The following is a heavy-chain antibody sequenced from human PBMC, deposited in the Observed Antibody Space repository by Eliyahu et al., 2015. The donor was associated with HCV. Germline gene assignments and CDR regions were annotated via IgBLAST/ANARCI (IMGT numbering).Heavy chain of an antibody. J-gene: IGHJ4*02. D-gene: IGHD6-19*01. Sequence: QVQLQQWGAGLLKPSETLSLTCAVYGGSFSGYYWSWIRQPPGKGLEWIGEINHSGSTNYNPSLKSRVTISVDTSKNQFSLKLSSVTAADTAVYYCARCQAVAGPLDYWGQGTLVTVSS. CDR1: GGSFSGYY. V-gene: IGHV4-34*01. CDR3: ARCQAVAGPLDY. CDR2: INHSGST.